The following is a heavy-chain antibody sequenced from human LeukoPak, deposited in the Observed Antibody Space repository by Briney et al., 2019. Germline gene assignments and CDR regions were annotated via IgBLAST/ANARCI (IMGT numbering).Heavy chain of an antibody. D-gene: IGHD2-21*02. CDR3: TRDAGTAGAERLDY. J-gene: IGHJ4*02. CDR1: GFIFSTYY. Sequence: PGGSLRLSCAASGFIFSTYYMHWVRRAPGKGLVWVSRINTDGRTTDYVDSVKGRFTISRDNAKNALYLQMNSLRAEDTAVYYCTRDAGTAGAERLDYWGQGTLVTVSS. V-gene: IGHV3-74*01. CDR2: INTDGRTT.